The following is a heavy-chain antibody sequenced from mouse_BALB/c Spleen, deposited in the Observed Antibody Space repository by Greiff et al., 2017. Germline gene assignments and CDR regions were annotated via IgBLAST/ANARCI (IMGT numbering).Heavy chain of an antibody. J-gene: IGHJ4*01. D-gene: IGHD2-4*01. CDR3: ARDMGRLRGPPYAMDY. Sequence: EVKLVESGGGLVQPGGSLRLSCATSGFTFTDYYMSWVRQPPGKALEWLGFIRNKANGYTTEYSASVKGRFTISRDNSQSILYLQMNTLRAEDSAAYYCARDMGRLRGPPYAMDYWGQGTSVTVSS. CDR1: GFTFTDYY. CDR2: IRNKANGYTT. V-gene: IGHV7-3*02.